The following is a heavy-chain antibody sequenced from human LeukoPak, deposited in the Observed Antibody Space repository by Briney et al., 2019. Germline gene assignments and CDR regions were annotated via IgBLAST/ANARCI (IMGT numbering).Heavy chain of an antibody. CDR1: GGSFSGYY. D-gene: IGHD5-18*01. CDR3: ARDSYGLYYGMDV. CDR2: INHSGST. V-gene: IGHV4-34*01. J-gene: IGHJ6*02. Sequence: PSETLSLTCAVYGGSFSGYYWSWIRQPPGKGLEWIGEINHSGSTNYNPSLKSRVTISVDTSKNQFSLKLSSVTAAGTAVYYCARDSYGLYYGMDVWGQGTTVTVSS.